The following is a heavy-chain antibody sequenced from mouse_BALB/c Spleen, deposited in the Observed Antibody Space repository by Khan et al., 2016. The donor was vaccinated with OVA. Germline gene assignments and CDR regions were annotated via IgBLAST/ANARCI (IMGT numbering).Heavy chain of an antibody. V-gene: IGHV1-7*01. CDR2: IHPSTGYT. CDR3: TRIGLYGLFAL. J-gene: IGHJ3*01. D-gene: IGHD1-1*02. Sequence: QVRLQQSGAELAKPGASVKMSCTASGYTFTTYWIHWIKQRPGQGLEWIGYIHPSTGYTEYNQTFKDKAILTTDESSSGSYLQLSSLTSEDSAFDYCTRIGLYGLFALWGQGTLVTVSA. CDR1: GYTFTTYW.